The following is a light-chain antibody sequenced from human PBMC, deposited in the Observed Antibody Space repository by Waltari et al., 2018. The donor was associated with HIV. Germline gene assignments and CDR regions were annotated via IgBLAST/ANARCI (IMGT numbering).Light chain of an antibody. V-gene: IGLV8-61*01. CDR3: VLYMGSVGWV. J-gene: IGLJ3*02. CDR1: SGSVSTTNY. Sequence: QTVVTQEPSFSVSPGGTVTLTCGLSSGSVSTTNYPNWYLQTPGQAPRTIIYTTNTRSSGVPDRFSGSILGNKAALTITGAQADDESDYYCVLYMGSVGWVFGGGTRLTVL. CDR2: TTN.